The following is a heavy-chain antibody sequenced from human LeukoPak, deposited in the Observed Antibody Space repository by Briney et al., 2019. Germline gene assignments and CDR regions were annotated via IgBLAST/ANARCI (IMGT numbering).Heavy chain of an antibody. CDR1: GFTFSTYS. D-gene: IGHD4-17*01. V-gene: IGHV3-48*02. CDR3: ARVSGALGDY. CDR2: ISGSGSIT. Sequence: GGSLRLSCATPGFTFSTYSMTWVRQAPGKGLEWVSYISGSGSITYYADSVKGRFIISRDNDQNSLYLQMNRLRDEDTAVYYCARVSGALGDYWGQGTLVTVSS. J-gene: IGHJ4*02.